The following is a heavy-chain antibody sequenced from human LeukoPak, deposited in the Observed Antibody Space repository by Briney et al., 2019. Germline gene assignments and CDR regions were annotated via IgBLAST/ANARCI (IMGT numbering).Heavy chain of an antibody. J-gene: IGHJ5*02. Sequence: GGSLRLSCAASGFTFSSYGMHWVRQAPGKGLEWVAFIRFDGSYNSYSDSVKGRFTISRDNSKNTLYLQMNSLRAEDTAVYYCAKKYSTGLDPWGQGTLVTVSS. CDR1: GFTFSSYG. CDR3: AKKYSTGLDP. V-gene: IGHV3-30*02. D-gene: IGHD1-26*01. CDR2: IRFDGSYN.